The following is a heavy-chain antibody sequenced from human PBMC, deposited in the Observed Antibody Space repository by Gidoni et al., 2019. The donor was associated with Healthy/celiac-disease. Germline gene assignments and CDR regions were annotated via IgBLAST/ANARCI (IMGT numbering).Heavy chain of an antibody. Sequence: EVQLVESGGGLVKPGGSLSLSCAASGSTFRSSSMHWVRQAPGKGLEWVSSISSSSSYIYYADSVKGRFTISRDNAKNSLYLQMNSLRAEDTAVYYCARDRGRYDFWSGYLDTYGMDVWGQGTTVTVSS. CDR2: ISSSSSYI. D-gene: IGHD3-3*01. J-gene: IGHJ6*02. CDR3: ARDRGRYDFWSGYLDTYGMDV. V-gene: IGHV3-21*01. CDR1: GSTFRSSS.